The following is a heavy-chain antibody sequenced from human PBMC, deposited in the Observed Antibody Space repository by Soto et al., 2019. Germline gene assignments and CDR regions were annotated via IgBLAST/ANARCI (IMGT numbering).Heavy chain of an antibody. CDR1: GYTFTSYD. D-gene: IGHD2-8*01. CDR2: MSPNSGNT. Sequence: ASVKVSCKASGYTFTSYDINWVRQATGQGLEWMGWMSPNSGNTGYAQKFQGRVTMTRNTSISTAHMELSSLRSEDTAVYYCARGLTMVYATPDWFDPWGQGTLVTVSS. CDR3: ARGLTMVYATPDWFDP. J-gene: IGHJ5*02. V-gene: IGHV1-8*01.